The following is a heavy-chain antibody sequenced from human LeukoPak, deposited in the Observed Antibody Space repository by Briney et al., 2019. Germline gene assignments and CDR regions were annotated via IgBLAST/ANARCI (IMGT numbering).Heavy chain of an antibody. CDR1: GFTFSSYS. J-gene: IGHJ4*02. D-gene: IGHD7-27*01. CDR3: ARWGSRPARPYY. V-gene: IGHV3-21*04. Sequence: GGSLRLSCAASGFTFSSYSMNWVRQAPGKGLEWVSSISSSSSYIYYADSVKGRFTISRDNAKNSLYLQMNSLRAEDTAVYYCARWGSRPARPYYLGQGTLVTVSS. CDR2: ISSSSSYI.